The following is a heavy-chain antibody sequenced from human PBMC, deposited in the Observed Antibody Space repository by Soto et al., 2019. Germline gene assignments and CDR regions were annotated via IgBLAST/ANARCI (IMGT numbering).Heavy chain of an antibody. Sequence: QVQLVQSGAEVRTPGASVKVSCKASGYTFTNYDINWVRQATGQGPEWMGWMNPDSGHTGYVQKFQGRVTMTRNTAISKAYMELSNLRSEDTAVYYCARSVGGSNVNFDYWGQGTLVTVSS. CDR1: GYTFTNYD. CDR3: ARSVGGSNVNFDY. D-gene: IGHD3-10*01. V-gene: IGHV1-8*01. CDR2: MNPDSGHT. J-gene: IGHJ4*02.